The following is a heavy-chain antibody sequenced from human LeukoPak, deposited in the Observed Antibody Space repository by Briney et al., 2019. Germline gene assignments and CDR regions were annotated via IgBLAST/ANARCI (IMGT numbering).Heavy chain of an antibody. J-gene: IGHJ4*02. D-gene: IGHD6-13*01. CDR3: AAVWSPPYTSSWPYYFDY. V-gene: IGHV3-21*01. CDR2: IGSSSSYI. Sequence: GGSLRLSCAASGFTFSSYSMNWVRQAPGKGLEWDSSIGSSSSYIYSADSVKGRFTISRDNAKNSLYLQMNSLRVEDTAVYYCAAVWSPPYTSSWPYYFDYWGQGTLVTVAS. CDR1: GFTFSSYS.